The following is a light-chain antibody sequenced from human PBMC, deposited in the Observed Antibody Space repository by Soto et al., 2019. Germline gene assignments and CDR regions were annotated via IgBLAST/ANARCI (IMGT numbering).Light chain of an antibody. CDR3: QQCGGSPLFT. CDR2: GTS. J-gene: IGKJ3*01. V-gene: IGKV3-20*01. Sequence: EVVLTQSPGTLSLSPGERATLSCRASQSVSSRYLAWYQHKPGQPPKLLIYGTSSRATDIPDRFSGSGSGTDFTLTISRLEPEDFAVYYCQQCGGSPLFTFGPGTKVGIK. CDR1: QSVSSRY.